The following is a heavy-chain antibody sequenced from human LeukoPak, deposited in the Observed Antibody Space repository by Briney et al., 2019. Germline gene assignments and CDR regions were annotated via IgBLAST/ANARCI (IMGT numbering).Heavy chain of an antibody. Sequence: ASVKVSCKASGYTFTGYYMHWVRQAPGQGLEWMGWINPNSGDTNYAQKFQGRVTMTRDTSISTANMELSGLRSDDTAVYYCARDEYVLTSFDPWGQGTLVTVSS. D-gene: IGHD3-9*01. CDR1: GYTFTGYY. CDR2: INPNSGDT. V-gene: IGHV1-2*02. CDR3: ARDEYVLTSFDP. J-gene: IGHJ5*02.